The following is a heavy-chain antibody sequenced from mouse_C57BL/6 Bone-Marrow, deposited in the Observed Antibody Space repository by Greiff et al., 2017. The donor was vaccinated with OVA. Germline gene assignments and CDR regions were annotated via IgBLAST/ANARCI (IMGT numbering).Heavy chain of an antibody. CDR3: ARELDYYGSSYFDY. D-gene: IGHD1-1*01. CDR1: GYTFTDYN. CDR2: INPNNGGT. V-gene: IGHV1-22*01. Sequence: EVQLQESGPELVKPGASVKMSCKASGYTFTDYNMHWVKQSHGKSLEWIGYINPNNGGTSYNQKFKGKATLTVNKSSSTAYMELRSLTSEDSAVYYCARELDYYGSSYFDYWGQGTTLTVSS. J-gene: IGHJ2*01.